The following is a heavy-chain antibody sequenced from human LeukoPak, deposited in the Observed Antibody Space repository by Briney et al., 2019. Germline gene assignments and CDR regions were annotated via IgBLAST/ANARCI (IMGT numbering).Heavy chain of an antibody. J-gene: IGHJ4*02. V-gene: IGHV1-8*01. CDR3: ATDLSRSSGWYLFDY. D-gene: IGHD6-19*01. Sequence: ASVKVSCKASGYTFTSYDINWVRQATGQGLEWMGWMNPNSGNTGYAQKFQGRVTMTEDTSTDTAYMELSSLRSEDTAVYYCATDLSRSSGWYLFDYWGQGTLVTVSS. CDR2: MNPNSGNT. CDR1: GYTFTSYD.